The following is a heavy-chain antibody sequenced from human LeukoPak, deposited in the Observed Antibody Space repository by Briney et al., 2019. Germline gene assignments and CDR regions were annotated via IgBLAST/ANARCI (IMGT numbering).Heavy chain of an antibody. Sequence: SGPTLLKPSQPLTVTCAFSGFSLRTSGVGVGWIRQPPGKALEWLALIYWNDDKRYSPSLKRRLTITKDTFKNQVVLTMTNMDPVDTATYYCARGYYDSSGYYQTDYWGQGTLVTVSS. J-gene: IGHJ4*02. CDR2: IYWNDDK. CDR3: ARGYYDSSGYYQTDY. D-gene: IGHD3-22*01. V-gene: IGHV2-5*01. CDR1: GFSLRTSGVG.